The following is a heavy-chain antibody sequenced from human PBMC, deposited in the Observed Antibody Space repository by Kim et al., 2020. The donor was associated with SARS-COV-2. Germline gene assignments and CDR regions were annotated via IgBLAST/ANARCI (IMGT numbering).Heavy chain of an antibody. CDR2: INAGNGNT. D-gene: IGHD3-10*01. Sequence: ASVKVSCKASGYTFTSYAMHWVRQAPGQRLEWMGWINAGNGNTKYSQKFQGRVTITRDTSASTAYMELSSLRSEDTAVYYCARDRRLLWFGELYFRWFDPWGQGTLVTVSS. J-gene: IGHJ5*02. CDR3: ARDRRLLWFGELYFRWFDP. V-gene: IGHV1-3*01. CDR1: GYTFTSYA.